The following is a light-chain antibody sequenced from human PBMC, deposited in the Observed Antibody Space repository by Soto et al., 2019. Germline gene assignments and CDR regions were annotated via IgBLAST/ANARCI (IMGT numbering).Light chain of an antibody. CDR3: QQSYSGGT. V-gene: IGKV4-1*01. Sequence: DIVMTQSPDSLAVSLGERATINCKSSQSVLYSSNNKNYLAWYQQKPGQPPKLLIYWASTRESGVPDRFSGSGSGTDFTLTISSLQAEDVAVYYCQQSYSGGTFGQGTRVEIK. J-gene: IGKJ1*01. CDR1: QSVLYSSNNKNY. CDR2: WAS.